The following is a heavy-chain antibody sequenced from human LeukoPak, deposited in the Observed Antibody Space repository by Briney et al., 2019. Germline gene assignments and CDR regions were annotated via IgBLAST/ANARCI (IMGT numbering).Heavy chain of an antibody. J-gene: IGHJ4*02. Sequence: GAPVKVSCKASGYTFTGYYMHWVRQAPGQGLEWMGMINPSGSSTSNAQKFQGRVTMTRDTSTSTVYMELSSLRSEDTAVYYCAREREAALCFDYWGQGTLVTVSS. CDR1: GYTFTGYY. V-gene: IGHV1-46*01. D-gene: IGHD6-25*01. CDR2: INPSGSST. CDR3: AREREAALCFDY.